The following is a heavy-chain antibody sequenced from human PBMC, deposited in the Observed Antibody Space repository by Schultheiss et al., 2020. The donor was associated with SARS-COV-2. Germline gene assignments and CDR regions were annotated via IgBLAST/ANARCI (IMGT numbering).Heavy chain of an antibody. CDR1: GFTFSDYY. D-gene: IGHD6-19*01. CDR2: ISSSSSTI. V-gene: IGHV3-11*04. Sequence: GGSLRLSCAASGFTFSDYYMSWIRQAPGKGLEWVSYISSSSSTIYYADSVKGRFTISRDNAKNSLYLQMNSLRAEDTAVYYCVGLYSSGPYNYYYGMDVWGQGTTVTVSS. J-gene: IGHJ6*02. CDR3: VGLYSSGPYNYYYGMDV.